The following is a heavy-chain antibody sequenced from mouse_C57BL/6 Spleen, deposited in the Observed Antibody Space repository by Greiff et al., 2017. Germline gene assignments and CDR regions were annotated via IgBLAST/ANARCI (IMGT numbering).Heavy chain of an antibody. J-gene: IGHJ4*01. V-gene: IGHV1-80*01. D-gene: IGHD2-4*01. Sequence: VQLQQSGAELVKPGASVKISCKASGYAFSSYWMNWVKQRPGKGLEWIGQIYPGDGDTNYNGKFKGKATLTADKSYSTAYMQLSSLTSEDSAVYFCARSYDYDGDYYAMDYWGQGTSVTVSS. CDR2: IYPGDGDT. CDR1: GYAFSSYW. CDR3: ARSYDYDGDYYAMDY.